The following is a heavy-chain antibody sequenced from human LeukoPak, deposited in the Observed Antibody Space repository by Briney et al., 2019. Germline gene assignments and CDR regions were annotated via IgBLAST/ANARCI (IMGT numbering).Heavy chain of an antibody. D-gene: IGHD3-10*01. CDR2: ISGSGGST. V-gene: IGHV3-23*01. Sequence: GGSLRLSCAASGFTFSSCAMSWVRQAPGKGLEWVSAISGSGGSTYYADSVKGRFTISRDNSKNTLYLQMNSLRAEDTAVYYCAKDKSYYYDSGSYGLDYWGQGTLVTVSS. CDR1: GFTFSSCA. CDR3: AKDKSYYYDSGSYGLDY. J-gene: IGHJ4*02.